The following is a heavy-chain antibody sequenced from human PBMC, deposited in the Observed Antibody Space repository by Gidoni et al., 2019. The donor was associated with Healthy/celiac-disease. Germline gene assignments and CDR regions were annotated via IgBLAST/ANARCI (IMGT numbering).Heavy chain of an antibody. D-gene: IGHD3-22*01. V-gene: IGHV3-48*01. CDR1: GFTFSSDS. J-gene: IGHJ4*02. Sequence: EVQLVESGGGLVQPGGSLRRSCPASGFTFSSDSMNWVRQAPGKGLEWVSYISRSSSTIYYADSVKGRFTISRDNAKNSLYLQMNSLRAEDTAVYYCARGSPYYYDSSDLDYWGQGTLVTVSS. CDR2: ISRSSSTI. CDR3: ARGSPYYYDSSDLDY.